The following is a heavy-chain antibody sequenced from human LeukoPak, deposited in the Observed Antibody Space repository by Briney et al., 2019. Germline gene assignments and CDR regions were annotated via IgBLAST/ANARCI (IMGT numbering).Heavy chain of an antibody. J-gene: IGHJ4*02. D-gene: IGHD1-26*01. CDR3: AAETLLVGASDY. CDR2: IYYSGST. CDR1: GGSISSSSYY. Sequence: SETLSLTCTVSGGSISSSSYYWGWIRQPPGKGPEWIGSIYYSGSTYYNPSLKSRVTISVDTSKNQFSLKLSSVTAADTAVYYCAAETLLVGASDYWGQGTLVTVSS. V-gene: IGHV4-39*01.